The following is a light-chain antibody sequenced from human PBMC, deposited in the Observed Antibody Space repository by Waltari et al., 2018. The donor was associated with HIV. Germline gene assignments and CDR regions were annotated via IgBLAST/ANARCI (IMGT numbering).Light chain of an antibody. J-gene: IGLJ1*01. Sequence: QSVLTQPPSVSAAPGQKVTISCSGSSSNIGNNYVSWYQHLPGTAPKRLIYENNTRPSGVPNRFSGSKSGTSATLGITGLQTGDEADYYCGTWDSSLSVVVFGTGTKVTVL. V-gene: IGLV1-51*01. CDR3: GTWDSSLSVVV. CDR2: ENN. CDR1: SSNIGNNY.